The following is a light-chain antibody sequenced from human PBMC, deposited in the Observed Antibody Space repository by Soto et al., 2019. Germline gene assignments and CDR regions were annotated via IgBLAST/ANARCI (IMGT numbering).Light chain of an antibody. CDR2: DTS. CDR3: QQRSNWPRT. Sequence: EIVLTQSPATLSLSPGERATLSCRASQSVSSSLAWFQHKPGQAPRLLIYDTSNRATGIPARFSGSGSGTDFTLTISSLEPEDFAVYYYQQRSNWPRTFGQGTKLEIK. J-gene: IGKJ2*01. V-gene: IGKV3-11*01. CDR1: QSVSSS.